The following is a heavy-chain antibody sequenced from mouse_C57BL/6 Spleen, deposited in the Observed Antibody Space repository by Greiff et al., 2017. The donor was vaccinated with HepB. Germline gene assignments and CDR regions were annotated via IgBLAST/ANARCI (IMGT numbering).Heavy chain of an antibody. J-gene: IGHJ3*01. V-gene: IGHV3-6*01. Sequence: DVKLQESGPGLVKPSQSLSLTCSVTGYSITSGYYWNWIRQFPGNKLEWMGYISYDGSNNYNPSLKNRISITRDTSKNQFFLKLNSVTTEDTATYYCARETEEFAYWGQGTLVTVSA. CDR1: GYSITSGYY. CDR2: ISYDGSN. CDR3: ARETEEFAY.